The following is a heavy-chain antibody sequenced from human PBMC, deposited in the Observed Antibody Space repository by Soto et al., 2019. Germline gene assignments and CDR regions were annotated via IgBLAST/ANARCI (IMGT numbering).Heavy chain of an antibody. CDR1: GGSISSGDYY. Sequence: SETLSLTCTVPGGSISSGDYYWIWIRQPPGKGLEWIGYIYYSGSTYYNPSLKSRVTISVDTSKNQFSLKLSSVTAADTAVYYRARAPWYDFWREVYWGQGTLVTVSS. J-gene: IGHJ4*02. CDR2: IYYSGST. D-gene: IGHD3-3*01. CDR3: ARAPWYDFWREVY. V-gene: IGHV4-30-4*01.